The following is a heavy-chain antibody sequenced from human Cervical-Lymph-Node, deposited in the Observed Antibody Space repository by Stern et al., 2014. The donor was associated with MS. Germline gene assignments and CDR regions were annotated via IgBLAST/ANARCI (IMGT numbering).Heavy chain of an antibody. V-gene: IGHV3-33*01. CDR3: TRDVPITARPSDYAMDV. Sequence: VQLVESGGGVVQPGRSLRLSCAASGFTFSIYGMHWVRQAPGKGLEWVAVIWYDGRQKYYADSVKGRFSISRDNAKYTLYLQMNSLRAEDTAVYYCTRDVPITARPSDYAMDVWGQGTTVAVSS. J-gene: IGHJ6*02. D-gene: IGHD6-6*01. CDR2: IWYDGRQK. CDR1: GFTFSIYG.